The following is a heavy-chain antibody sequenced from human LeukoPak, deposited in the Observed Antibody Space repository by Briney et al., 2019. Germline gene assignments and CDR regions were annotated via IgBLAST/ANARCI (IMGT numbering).Heavy chain of an antibody. Sequence: GGSLRLSCAASGFTFRDYYMGWIRQAPGRGLEWLSYISSSSSSTNYADSVKGRFTIPRDNAKNSLYLQMNSLRAEDTAVYYCARTNWGVWYFDLWGRGTLVTVSS. J-gene: IGHJ2*01. CDR3: ARTNWGVWYFDL. CDR2: ISSSSSST. CDR1: GFTFRDYY. D-gene: IGHD7-27*01. V-gene: IGHV3-11*03.